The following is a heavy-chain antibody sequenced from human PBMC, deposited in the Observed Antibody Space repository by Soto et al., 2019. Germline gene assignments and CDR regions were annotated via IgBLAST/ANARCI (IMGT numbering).Heavy chain of an antibody. CDR1: GYTFTNNW. J-gene: IGHJ5*02. V-gene: IGHV5-10-1*01. CDR3: ARHGGGYSYGSWFDP. D-gene: IGHD5-18*01. CDR2: IDPSDSYV. Sequence: PGESLKISCQGSGYTFTNNWISWVRQMPGKGLEWMGRIDPSDSYVDYSPAFQGHVTISVDKSINTAYLQWSSLKASDTAMYYCARHGGGYSYGSWFDPWGQGXLVTVSS.